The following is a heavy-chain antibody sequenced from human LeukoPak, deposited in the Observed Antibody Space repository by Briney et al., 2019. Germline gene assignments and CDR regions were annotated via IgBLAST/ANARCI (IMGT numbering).Heavy chain of an antibody. Sequence: PSETLSLTCTVSGGSIKSSSYYWGWIRLPPGEGLEWIGSIYYTGNTYYNPSLKSRVTMSVDTSKNQFSLKLNSVTAADTAVYYCARRHSSSWSAFDYWGQGTLVTVSS. V-gene: IGHV4-39*01. CDR3: ARRHSSSWSAFDY. CDR1: GGSIKSSSYY. J-gene: IGHJ4*02. D-gene: IGHD6-13*01. CDR2: IYYTGNT.